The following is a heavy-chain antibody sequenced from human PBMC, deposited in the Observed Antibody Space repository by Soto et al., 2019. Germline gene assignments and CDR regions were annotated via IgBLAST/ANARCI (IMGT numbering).Heavy chain of an antibody. J-gene: IGHJ6*02. CDR2: IYSSENT. CDR3: ARLNGYCISTNCHGYYGMDV. V-gene: IGHV4-39*01. CDR1: GGSVSSSSYS. Sequence: QLPLQESGPGLVKPSETLSLTCTVSGGSVSSSSYSWGWIRQPPGKGLEWIGTIYSSENTYYNPSLMSRVTISVDTSKNQFSLKLSSVTAADTAVYYCARLNGYCISTNCHGYYGMDVWGQGTTVTVSS. D-gene: IGHD2-2*01.